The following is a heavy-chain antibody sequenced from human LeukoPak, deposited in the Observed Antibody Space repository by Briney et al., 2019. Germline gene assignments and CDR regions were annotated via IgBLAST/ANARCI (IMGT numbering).Heavy chain of an antibody. D-gene: IGHD3-22*01. Sequence: PSETLSLTCTVSGGSIRNYYWNWIRQPPGKGLEWIGLIYYSGSTNYNPSLTSRVTISVDTSKNQFSLKLRSVTAADTAVYYCARDRSGGYSWFDPWGQGTLVTVSS. CDR3: ARDRSGGYSWFDP. J-gene: IGHJ5*02. CDR1: GGSIRNYY. V-gene: IGHV4-59*01. CDR2: IYYSGST.